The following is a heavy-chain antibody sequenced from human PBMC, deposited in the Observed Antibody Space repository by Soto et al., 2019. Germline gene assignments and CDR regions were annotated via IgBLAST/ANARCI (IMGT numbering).Heavy chain of an antibody. CDR3: ATEGGTGWNLDY. V-gene: IGHV3-33*01. CDR2: IWSDGSRQ. CDR1: GFTFRNYA. Sequence: QVRLVESGGGAVQPGRSLKLSCATSGFTFRNYAMHWVRQAPGKGLEWVAFIWSDGSRQDYADCVKGRFTISRDSSKNTVDLQMNSLRVEDTAVYYGATEGGTGWNLDYWGQGTLVNVPS. J-gene: IGHJ4*02. D-gene: IGHD6-19*01.